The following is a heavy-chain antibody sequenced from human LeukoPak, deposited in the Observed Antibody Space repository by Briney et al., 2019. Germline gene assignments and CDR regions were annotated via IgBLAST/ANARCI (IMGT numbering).Heavy chain of an antibody. CDR3: ARDLSASGDYVFY. CDR2: ISYDGSNK. Sequence: GGSLRLSCAASGFTFSSYAMHWVRQAPGKGLEWVAVISYDGSNKYYADSVKGRFTISRDNSKNTLYLQMNSLRAEDTAVYYCARDLSASGDYVFYWGQGTLVTVSS. CDR1: GFTFSSYA. V-gene: IGHV3-30-3*01. J-gene: IGHJ4*02. D-gene: IGHD4-17*01.